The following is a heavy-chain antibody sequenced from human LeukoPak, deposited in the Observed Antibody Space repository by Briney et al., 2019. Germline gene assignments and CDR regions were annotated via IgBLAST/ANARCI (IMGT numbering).Heavy chain of an antibody. Sequence: GGSLRLSCAASGFTFSSYSMSWVRQAPGKGLEWVSIIYSGGYTFYADSVKGRFTISRDNAKNSLYLQMNSLRAEDTAVYYCARDSTVTPFDYWGQGTLVTVSS. CDR3: ARDSTVTPFDY. CDR1: GFTFSSYS. CDR2: IIYSGGYT. V-gene: IGHV3-21*04. D-gene: IGHD4-17*01. J-gene: IGHJ4*02.